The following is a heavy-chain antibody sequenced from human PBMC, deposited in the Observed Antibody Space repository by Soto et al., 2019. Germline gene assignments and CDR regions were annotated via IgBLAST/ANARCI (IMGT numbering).Heavy chain of an antibody. CDR3: ARDSPRDGYFDY. J-gene: IGHJ4*02. V-gene: IGHV4-31*03. CDR2: IYYSGST. CDR1: GGSISSGGYY. Sequence: PSETLSLTCTVSGGSISSGGYYWSWIRQHPGKGLEWIGYIYYSGSTYYNPSLKSRVTISVDTSKNQFSLKLSSVTAADTAVYYCARDSPRDGYFDYWGQGTLVTVS.